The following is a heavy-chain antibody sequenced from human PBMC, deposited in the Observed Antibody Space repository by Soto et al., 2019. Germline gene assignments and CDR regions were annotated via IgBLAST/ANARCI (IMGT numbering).Heavy chain of an antibody. CDR3: GEGIPAMVTNAFDI. V-gene: IGHV3-23*01. D-gene: IGHD5-18*01. CDR2: ISGSGGTT. J-gene: IGHJ3*02. CDR1: GFTFSNYA. Sequence: EAQLLESGGGLVQPGGSLRLSCAASGFTFSNYAMSWVRQAPEKGLEWVSVISGSGGTTYYADSVKGRFTISSDNSKNTLYREMKRLRAEDTDVYYCGEGIPAMVTNAFDIWGQGTMVTVSS.